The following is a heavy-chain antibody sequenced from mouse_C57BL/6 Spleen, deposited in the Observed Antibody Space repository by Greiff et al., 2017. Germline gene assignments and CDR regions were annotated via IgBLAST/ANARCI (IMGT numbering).Heavy chain of an antibody. CDR3: ARYGGEYYFDC. Sequence: EVKLVESGGGLVQPGGSLSLSCAASGFTFTDYYMSWVRQPPGKALEWLGFIRHKANGYTTEYSASVKGRFTISRDNSQSILYLQMNALRAEDSATYDCARYGGEYYFDCWGKGTTLTVSS. J-gene: IGHJ2*01. V-gene: IGHV7-3*01. CDR1: GFTFTDYY. CDR2: IRHKANGYTT.